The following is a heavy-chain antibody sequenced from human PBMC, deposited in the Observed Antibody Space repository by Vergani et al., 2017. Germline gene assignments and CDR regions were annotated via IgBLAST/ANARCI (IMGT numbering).Heavy chain of an antibody. V-gene: IGHV3-9*02. CDR2: ISWNSNSI. CDR1: GFPSAGYA. CDR3: AKDVGISSGGGRFDP. D-gene: IGHD6-6*01. Sequence: EVQLEESGGGLVLPGRSLRLSCVASGFPSAGYAMHWVRQAPGKGLEWVSGISWNSNSIGYADSVKGRFTISRDNAKNSLYLQMNSLRAEDTALYYCAKDVGISSGGGRFDPWGQGTLVTVSS. J-gene: IGHJ5*02.